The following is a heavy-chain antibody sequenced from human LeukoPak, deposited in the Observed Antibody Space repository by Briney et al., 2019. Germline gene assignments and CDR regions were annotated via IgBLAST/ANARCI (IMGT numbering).Heavy chain of an antibody. Sequence: GGSLRLSCAASGFTFSSYGMHWVRQAPGKGLEWVAFIRYDGSNKYYADSVKGRFTISRDNSKNTLYLQMNSLRAEDTAVYYCAKDRLNSVSSGYEGNYFDYWGQGTLVTVSS. J-gene: IGHJ4*02. D-gene: IGHD3-22*01. V-gene: IGHV3-30*02. CDR3: AKDRLNSVSSGYEGNYFDY. CDR2: IRYDGSNK. CDR1: GFTFSSYG.